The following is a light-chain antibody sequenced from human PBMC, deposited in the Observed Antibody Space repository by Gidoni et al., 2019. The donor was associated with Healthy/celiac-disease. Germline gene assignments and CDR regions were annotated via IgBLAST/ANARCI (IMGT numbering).Light chain of an antibody. J-gene: IGKJ1*01. Sequence: DIVMTQSPDSLAVSLGERATINCKSSQSVLYSSNNKNYLAWYQQKPGQPPKLLIYWASTRESGVPDRFSGSGSGTDFTLTISSLQAEDVAVYYCQQYYSTPRTFXXXTKVVIK. CDR2: WAS. CDR3: QQYYSTPRT. CDR1: QSVLYSSNNKNY. V-gene: IGKV4-1*01.